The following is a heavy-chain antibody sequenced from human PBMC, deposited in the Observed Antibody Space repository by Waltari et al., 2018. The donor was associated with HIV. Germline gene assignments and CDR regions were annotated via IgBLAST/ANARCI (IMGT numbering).Heavy chain of an antibody. CDR2: IIPIFGSA. CDR1: GGICRTYA. D-gene: IGHD3-22*01. CDR3: AMGHYYDSNGYYSFDF. Sequence: QVQLVQSGAEVKKPGSSVKVSCRASGGICRTYALTWVRQAPGQGLEWLGRIIPIFGSANYAQKFQGRVTITADESTSTAYMELSSLRSEDTAVYYCAMGHYYDSNGYYSFDFWGQGTLVTVSS. V-gene: IGHV1-69*15. J-gene: IGHJ4*02.